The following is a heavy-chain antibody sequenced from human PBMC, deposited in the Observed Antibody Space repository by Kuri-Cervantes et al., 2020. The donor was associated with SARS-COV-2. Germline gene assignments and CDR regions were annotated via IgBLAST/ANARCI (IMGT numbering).Heavy chain of an antibody. J-gene: IGHJ4*02. Sequence: GESLKISCAASGFTFNTYRMHWVRQAPGKGLEWVSVISFDENDKDYADSVQGRFTISRDNSKNTLYLQMNSLRAEDTAVYYCAREADIAAAGYRYFDYWGQGTLVTVSS. D-gene: IGHD6-13*01. CDR3: AREADIAAAGYRYFDY. CDR1: GFTFNTYR. V-gene: IGHV3-30*03. CDR2: ISFDENDK.